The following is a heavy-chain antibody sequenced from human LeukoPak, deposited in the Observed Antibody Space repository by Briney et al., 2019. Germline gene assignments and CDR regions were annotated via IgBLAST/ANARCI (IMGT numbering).Heavy chain of an antibody. CDR2: IKQDGSEK. D-gene: IGHD3-9*01. CDR3: ARDRSDILTGYNDAFDI. V-gene: IGHV3-7*01. Sequence: GGSLRLSCADSGFTFSGYWMSWVRQVPGRGLEWVANIKQDGSEKYYVDSVKGRFTISRDNTKNSLYLQMNSLRADDTAVYCCARDRSDILTGYNDAFDIWGQGTMVTVSS. CDR1: GFTFSGYW. J-gene: IGHJ3*02.